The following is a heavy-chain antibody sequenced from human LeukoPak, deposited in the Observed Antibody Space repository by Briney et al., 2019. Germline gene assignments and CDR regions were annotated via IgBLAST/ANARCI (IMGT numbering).Heavy chain of an antibody. CDR2: ISSSSTYI. J-gene: IGHJ3*02. V-gene: IGHV3-21*01. CDR3: AADYEGNLAFDI. D-gene: IGHD4-23*01. CDR1: GFSFSNCS. Sequence: GGSLRLSCAASGFSFSNCSMNWVRQAPGKGLEWVSSISSSSTYIYYADSLEGRFTISRDNVRNSLYLQMNSLRAEDTAVYYCAADYEGNLAFDIWGQGTMVTVSS.